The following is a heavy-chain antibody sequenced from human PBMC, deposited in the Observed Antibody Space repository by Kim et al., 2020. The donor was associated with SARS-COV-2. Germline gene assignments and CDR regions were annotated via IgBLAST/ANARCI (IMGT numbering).Heavy chain of an antibody. CDR1: GFTFSSNY. D-gene: IGHD3-3*01. J-gene: IGHJ4*02. CDR2: IYSGGST. Sequence: WGSLRLSCAASGFTFSSNYMSWVRQAPGKGLEWVSVIYSGGSTYYSDSVRGRFIISRDNSKNKLYLQMNSLKAEDTAVYYCARDWRNRILEWETGFDYWGQGTLVTVSS. V-gene: IGHV3-66*01. CDR3: ARDWRNRILEWETGFDY.